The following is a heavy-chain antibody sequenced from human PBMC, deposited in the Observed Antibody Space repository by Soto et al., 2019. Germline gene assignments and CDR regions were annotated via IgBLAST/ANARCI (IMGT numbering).Heavy chain of an antibody. J-gene: IGHJ6*03. D-gene: IGHD3-10*01. Sequence: PGGSLRLCCAASGFTFSSYAMHWVRQAPGKGMEYVSAISSNGGSTYYANSVKGRFTISRDNSKNTLYLQMVSLRAEDMAVYYCARVVGELYYHYYMAVWGKGTTVTVSS. CDR3: ARVVGELYYHYYMAV. V-gene: IGHV3-64*01. CDR2: ISSNGGST. CDR1: GFTFSSYA.